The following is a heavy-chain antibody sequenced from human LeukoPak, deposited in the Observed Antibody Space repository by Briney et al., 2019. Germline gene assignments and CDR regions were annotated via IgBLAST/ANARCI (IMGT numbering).Heavy chain of an antibody. CDR2: ISGSGGST. V-gene: IGHV3-23*01. D-gene: IGHD3-22*01. CDR3: AKDLLVINAHFDY. J-gene: IGHJ4*02. CDR1: GFTFSSYA. Sequence: PGGSLRLSCAASGFTFSSYAMSWVRQAPGKGLEWVSTISGSGGSTHYGGSVKGRFTISRDNSKNTLYLQMNSLRAEDTAVYYCAKDLLVINAHFDYWGQGTLVTVSS.